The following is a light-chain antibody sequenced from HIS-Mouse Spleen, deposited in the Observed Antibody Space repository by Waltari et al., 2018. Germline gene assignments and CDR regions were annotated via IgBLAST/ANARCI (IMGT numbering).Light chain of an antibody. CDR3: SSYTSSSTWV. CDR2: DVS. J-gene: IGLJ3*02. V-gene: IGLV2-14*03. Sequence: QSALTQPASVSGSPGQSITIPCTGTSSDAGGYNYVSWYQQHPGKAPQLMIYDVSNRPSGVSNRFSGSKSGNTASLTISGLQAEDEADYYCSSYTSSSTWVFGGGTKLTVL. CDR1: SSDAGGYNY.